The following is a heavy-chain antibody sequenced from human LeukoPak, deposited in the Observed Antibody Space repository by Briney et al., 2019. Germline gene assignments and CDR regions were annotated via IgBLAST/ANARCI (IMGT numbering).Heavy chain of an antibody. CDR2: IKHDGSEK. CDR1: GFSFSSYW. Sequence: GGSLRLSCVVSGFSFSSYWMSWVRQAPGKGLEWVAHIKHDGSEKYYVDSVKGRFTISRDNAKNSLYLQMNSLRAEDTAVYYCAREASGVAVAGTGFDYWGQGTLVTVSS. V-gene: IGHV3-7*01. CDR3: AREASGVAVAGTGFDY. J-gene: IGHJ4*02. D-gene: IGHD6-19*01.